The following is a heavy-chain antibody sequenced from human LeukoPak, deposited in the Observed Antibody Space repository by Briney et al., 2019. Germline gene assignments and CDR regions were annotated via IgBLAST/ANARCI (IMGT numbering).Heavy chain of an antibody. CDR2: ISGSGGST. D-gene: IGHD2-21*02. CDR3: AKDVVAPRVVTALFDY. CDR1: GFTFSSYA. J-gene: IGHJ4*02. Sequence: PGGSLRLSCAASGFTFSSYAMSWVRQAPGKGLEWVSAISGSGGSTYYADSVKGRFTISRDNSKNTLYLQMNSLRAEDTAVYYCAKDVVAPRVVTALFDYWGQGTLVTVSS. V-gene: IGHV3-23*01.